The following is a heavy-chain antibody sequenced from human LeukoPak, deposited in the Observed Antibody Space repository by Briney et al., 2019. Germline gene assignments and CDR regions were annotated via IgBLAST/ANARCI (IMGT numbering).Heavy chain of an antibody. CDR3: ARETGGIWFGELLSHYYYYMDV. CDR2: INTNTGNP. CDR1: GYTFTSYA. V-gene: IGHV7-4-1*02. Sequence: ASVKVSCKASGYTFTSYAMNWVRQAPGQGLEWMGWINTNTGNPTYAQGFTGRFVFSLDTSVSTAYLQISSLKAEDTAVYYCARETGGIWFGELLSHYYYYMDVWGKGTTVTVSS. J-gene: IGHJ6*03. D-gene: IGHD3-10*01.